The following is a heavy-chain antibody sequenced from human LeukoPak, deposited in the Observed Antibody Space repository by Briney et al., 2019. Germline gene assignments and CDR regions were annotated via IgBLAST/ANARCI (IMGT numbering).Heavy chain of an antibody. D-gene: IGHD6-19*01. CDR1: DFTFSSYW. CDR3: ARDQGSGWSSDAFDI. J-gene: IGHJ3*02. Sequence: GGSLRLSCTASDFTFSSYWMSWVRQAPGKGLEWVANIKQDGSEKYYVDSMKGRFTISRDNAKTSLYLQMNSLRAEDTAVYYCARDQGSGWSSDAFDIWGQGTMVTVSS. V-gene: IGHV3-7*01. CDR2: IKQDGSEK.